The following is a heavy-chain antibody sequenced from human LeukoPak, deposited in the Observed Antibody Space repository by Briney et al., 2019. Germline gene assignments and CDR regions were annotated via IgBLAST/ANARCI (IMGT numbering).Heavy chain of an antibody. CDR3: ARVVFIGGTNWFDP. D-gene: IGHD2-8*01. Sequence: ASVKVSCKASGYIFTSYFMHWVRQAPGQGLEWMGLINPSGGSTRYAQKFQGRVTMTRDMSTSTVYMELSSLRSEDTAVYYCARVVFIGGTNWFDPWGQGTLVTVSS. J-gene: IGHJ5*02. CDR1: GYIFTSYF. V-gene: IGHV1-46*01. CDR2: INPSGGST.